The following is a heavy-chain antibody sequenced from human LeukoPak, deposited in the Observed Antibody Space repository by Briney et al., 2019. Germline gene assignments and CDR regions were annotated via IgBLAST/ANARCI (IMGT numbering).Heavy chain of an antibody. J-gene: IGHJ4*02. CDR3: ASRRVSRLSRYSSSWYRFDY. CDR2: INSDGSST. D-gene: IGHD6-13*01. V-gene: IGHV3-74*01. Sequence: GGSLRLSCAASGFTFSSYWMHWVRQAPGKGLVWVSRINSDGSSTSYADSVKGRFTISRDNAKNSLYLQMNSLRAEDAAVYYCASRRVSRLSRYSSSWYRFDYWGQGTLVTVSS. CDR1: GFTFSSYW.